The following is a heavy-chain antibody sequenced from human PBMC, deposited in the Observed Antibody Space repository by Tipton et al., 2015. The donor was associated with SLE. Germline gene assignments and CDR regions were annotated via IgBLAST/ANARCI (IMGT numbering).Heavy chain of an antibody. CDR1: GFTLGDYP. V-gene: IGHV3-49*04. J-gene: IGHJ5*02. Sequence: SLRLSCLTSGFTLGDYPMSWVRQGPGKGLEWVGLIRRKIHGGTTEYAASVKGRFSISRDDSKNVVYLQMNSLRVEDTAVYFCARDDYASGITWGQGTLVTVSS. CDR3: ARDDYASGIT. CDR2: IRRKIHGGTT. D-gene: IGHD3-10*01.